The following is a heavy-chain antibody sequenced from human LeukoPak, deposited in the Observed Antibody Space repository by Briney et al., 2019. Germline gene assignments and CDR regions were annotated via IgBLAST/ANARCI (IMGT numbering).Heavy chain of an antibody. CDR3: ARGLRQYVPAAGS. CDR2: IDHSGNT. J-gene: IGHJ4*02. Sequence: SETVSLTCAVYGGSFSGFHMTWIRQLPGEGLEWLGEIDHSGNTYYKPSLRSRLTMSFDTSKNQFSLNLGSVTAADTAMYYCARGLRQYVPAAGSWGQGTLVTVSS. V-gene: IGHV4-34*01. D-gene: IGHD6-13*01. CDR1: GGSFSGFH.